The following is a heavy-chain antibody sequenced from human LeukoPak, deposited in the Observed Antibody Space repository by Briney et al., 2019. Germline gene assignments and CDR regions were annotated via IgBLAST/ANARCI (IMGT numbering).Heavy chain of an antibody. Sequence: SDTLSLTCTVWGRYLNIYYWNCIRQPPGKGLECIGSIYYSGSTNYSPSLKSRVTISVDTSKNQFSLKLSSVTAADTAVYYCARHGTYYEFDYLGQGTLVTVSS. CDR3: ARHGTYYEFDY. J-gene: IGHJ4*02. CDR1: GRYLNIYY. CDR2: IYYSGST. D-gene: IGHD3-3*01. V-gene: IGHV4-59*08.